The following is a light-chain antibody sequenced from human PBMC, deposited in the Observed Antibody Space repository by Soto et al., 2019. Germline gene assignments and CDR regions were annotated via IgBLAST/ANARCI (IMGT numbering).Light chain of an antibody. CDR3: SSYTSSYTLV. CDR2: DVS. CDR1: SSDVGGYNY. Sequence: QSALTPPASVSGSPGQSITISCTGTSSDVGGYNYVSWYQQHPGKAPKLMIYDVSTRPSGVSHRFSGSKSGNTASLSISGHQAEDEVDDYCSSYTSSYTLVFGGGTKLTVL. V-gene: IGLV2-14*01. J-gene: IGLJ2*01.